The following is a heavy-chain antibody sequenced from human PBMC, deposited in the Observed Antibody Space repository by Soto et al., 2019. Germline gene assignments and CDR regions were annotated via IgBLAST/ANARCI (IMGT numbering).Heavy chain of an antibody. CDR2: ISGSGGST. Sequence: PGGSLRLSCAASGFTFSSYAMSWVRQAPGKGLEWVSAISGSGGSTYYADSVKGRFTISRDNSKNTLYLQMNSLRAEDTAVYYCARNRASSSAPQELLWFGELLQSTNDYWGQGTLVTVSS. J-gene: IGHJ4*02. V-gene: IGHV3-23*01. CDR1: GFTFSSYA. D-gene: IGHD3-10*01. CDR3: ARNRASSSAPQELLWFGELLQSTNDY.